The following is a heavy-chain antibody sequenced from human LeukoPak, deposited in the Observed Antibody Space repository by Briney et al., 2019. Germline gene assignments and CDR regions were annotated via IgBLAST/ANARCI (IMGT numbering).Heavy chain of an antibody. D-gene: IGHD5-12*01. Sequence: ASVKVSCKVSGYTLTELSMHWVRQAPGKGLEWMGGFDPEDGATIYAQKFQGRVTMTEDTSTDTACMELSSLRSEDTAVYYCATVVLYSGYYFDYWGQGTLVTVSP. CDR1: GYTLTELS. J-gene: IGHJ4*02. CDR2: FDPEDGAT. CDR3: ATVVLYSGYYFDY. V-gene: IGHV1-24*01.